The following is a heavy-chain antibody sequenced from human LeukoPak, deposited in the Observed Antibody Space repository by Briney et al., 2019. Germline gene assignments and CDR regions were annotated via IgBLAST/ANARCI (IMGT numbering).Heavy chain of an antibody. V-gene: IGHV4-59*01. CDR1: GGSISSYY. CDR2: IYYSGST. Sequence: SETLSLTCTVSGGSISSYYWSWIRQPPGKGLEWIGYIYYSGSTNYNPSLKSRVTISLDTSKNQFSLKLSSVTAADTAVYYCARVPLNYDYYYIDVWGKGTTVTVSS. J-gene: IGHJ6*03. CDR3: ARVPLNYDYYYIDV.